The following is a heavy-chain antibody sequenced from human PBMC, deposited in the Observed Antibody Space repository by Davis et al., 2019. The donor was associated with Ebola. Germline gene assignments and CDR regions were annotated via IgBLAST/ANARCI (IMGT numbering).Heavy chain of an antibody. CDR2: INPNSGGT. CDR3: ARRTMVQGGMDV. V-gene: IGHV1-2*02. D-gene: IGHD3-10*01. J-gene: IGHJ6*02. Sequence: ASVKVSCKASGYTFTGYYMHWVRQAPGQGLEWMGWINPNSGGTNYAQKFQGRVTMTRDTSISTAYMELSRLRSDDTAVYYCARRTMVQGGMDVWGQGTTVTVSS. CDR1: GYTFTGYY.